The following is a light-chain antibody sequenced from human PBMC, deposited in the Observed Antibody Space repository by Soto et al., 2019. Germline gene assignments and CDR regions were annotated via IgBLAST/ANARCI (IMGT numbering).Light chain of an antibody. CDR1: QSVSIW. Sequence: DIQMTQSPSTLSASVGDRVTITCRASQSVSIWLAWYQQKPGKAPRLLIYDAASLKTGVPSRFSGSGSGTNFTLTIRSLKHDDFATYYCQYDSSFGQGTKVDIK. J-gene: IGKJ2*01. CDR2: DAA. V-gene: IGKV1-5*01. CDR3: QYDSS.